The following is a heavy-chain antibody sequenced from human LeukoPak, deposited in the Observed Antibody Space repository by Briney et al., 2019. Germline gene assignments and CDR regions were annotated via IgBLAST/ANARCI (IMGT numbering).Heavy chain of an antibody. Sequence: SGGSLRLSCAASGFTFSSYEMHWVRQAPGKGPEWVSYISSSGSTIYYGDSVKGRFTISRDNSKNTLYLQMNSLRAEDTAVYYCARDLKYGEFDYWGQGTLVTVSS. J-gene: IGHJ4*02. CDR2: ISSSGSTI. CDR3: ARDLKYGEFDY. CDR1: GFTFSSYE. D-gene: IGHD4-17*01. V-gene: IGHV3-48*03.